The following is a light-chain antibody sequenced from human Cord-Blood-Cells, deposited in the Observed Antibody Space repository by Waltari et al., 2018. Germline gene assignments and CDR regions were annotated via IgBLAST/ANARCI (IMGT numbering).Light chain of an antibody. Sequence: QSALTQPASVSGSPGQSITISCTGTSSAVGGYNYVSWYQQHPGKAPQLMIYDVSNRPSGVSNRVSGSKSGNTASLTISGLQAEDEADYYCSSYTSSSTYVFGTGTKVTVL. V-gene: IGLV2-14*01. CDR3: SSYTSSSTYV. J-gene: IGLJ1*01. CDR1: SSAVGGYNY. CDR2: DVS.